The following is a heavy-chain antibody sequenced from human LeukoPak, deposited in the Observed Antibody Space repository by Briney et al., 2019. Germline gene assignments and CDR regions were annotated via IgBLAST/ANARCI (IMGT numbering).Heavy chain of an antibody. J-gene: IGHJ4*02. Sequence: SETLSLTCTVSGGSISTNYWSWIRQPPGKGLEWIGNIFYSGRNNYNPSLRSRVTMSVDTSKNQFSLKLSSVTAADTAVYYCARGQDTAMALYYFDYWGQGTLVTVSS. V-gene: IGHV4-59*01. CDR2: IFYSGRN. CDR1: GGSISTNY. CDR3: ARGQDTAMALYYFDY. D-gene: IGHD5-18*01.